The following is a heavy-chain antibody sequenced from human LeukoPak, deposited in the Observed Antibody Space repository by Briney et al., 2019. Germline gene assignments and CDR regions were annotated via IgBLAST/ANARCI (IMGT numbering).Heavy chain of an antibody. V-gene: IGHV4-59*01. CDR3: ARGSGYCSSTSCYEYWFDP. Sequence: SETLSLTCTVSGGSLSSYYWSWIRQPPGKGLEWIGYIYYSGSTNYNPSLKSRVTISVDTSKNQFSLKLSSVTAADTAVYYCARGSGYCSSTSCYEYWFDPWGQGTLVTVSS. CDR2: IYYSGST. J-gene: IGHJ5*02. D-gene: IGHD2-2*01. CDR1: GGSLSSYY.